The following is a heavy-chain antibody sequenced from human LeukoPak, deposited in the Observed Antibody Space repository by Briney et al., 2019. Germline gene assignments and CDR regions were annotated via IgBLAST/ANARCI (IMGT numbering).Heavy chain of an antibody. J-gene: IGHJ4*02. V-gene: IGHV4-31*03. CDR3: ARRVHYDFWSGSQGLGDFDY. D-gene: IGHD3-3*01. CDR2: IYYSGST. CDR1: GGSISSGGYY. Sequence: PPETLSLTCTVSGGSISSGGYYWSWIRQHPGKGLEWIGYIYYSGSTYYNLSLKSRVTISVDTSKNQFSLKLSSVTAADTAVYYCARRVHYDFWSGSQGLGDFDYWGQGTLVTVSS.